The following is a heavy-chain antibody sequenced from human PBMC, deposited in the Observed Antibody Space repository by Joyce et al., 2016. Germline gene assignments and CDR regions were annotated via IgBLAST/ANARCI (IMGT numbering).Heavy chain of an antibody. J-gene: IGHJ5*02. CDR3: VRGISARPGGPNWFDP. V-gene: IGHV3-74*01. CDR1: GFSFSGYW. Sequence: EVQLVESGGGLVQPGGSLRLSCAASGFSFSGYWIHWVRQAPGKGVVWVERINTDGSSTRFADSVKGRFTISRDNAKNTLYLQMNSLRAEDTAVYYCVRGISARPGGPNWFDPWGQGTLVTVSS. CDR2: INTDGSST. D-gene: IGHD6-6*01.